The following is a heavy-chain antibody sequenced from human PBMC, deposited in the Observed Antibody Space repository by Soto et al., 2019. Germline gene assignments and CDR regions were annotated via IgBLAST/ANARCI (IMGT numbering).Heavy chain of an antibody. CDR2: IYHSGST. CDR1: GGSISSSNW. J-gene: IGHJ6*02. D-gene: IGHD3-22*01. Sequence: SETLSLTCAVSGGSISSSNWWSWVRQPPGKGLDWIGEIYHSGSTNYNPSLKSRVTISVDKSKNQFSLKLSSVTAADTAVYYCARNEYYYDSSGPNYGMDVWGQGTTVTVSS. CDR3: ARNEYYYDSSGPNYGMDV. V-gene: IGHV4-4*02.